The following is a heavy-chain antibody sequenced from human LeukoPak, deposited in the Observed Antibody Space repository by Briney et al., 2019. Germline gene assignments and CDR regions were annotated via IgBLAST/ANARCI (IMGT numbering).Heavy chain of an antibody. Sequence: GGSLRLSCAASGFTFSSYGMSWVRQAPGKGLEWVSAISGSGGSTYYADSVKGRFTISRDNSKNTLYLQMNSLRAEDTAVYYCAKGRYGAVAGWYFDYWGQGTLVTVSS. CDR3: AKGRYGAVAGWYFDY. CDR2: ISGSGGST. V-gene: IGHV3-23*01. J-gene: IGHJ4*02. CDR1: GFTFSSYG. D-gene: IGHD6-19*01.